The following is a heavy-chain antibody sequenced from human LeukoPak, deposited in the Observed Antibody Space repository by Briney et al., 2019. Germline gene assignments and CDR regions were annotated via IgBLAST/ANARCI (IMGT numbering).Heavy chain of an antibody. D-gene: IGHD3-22*01. CDR3: ARSKNYYDSSGYYREPPPNWFDP. CDR1: VGSLSSYA. V-gene: IGHV1-69*05. Sequence: SVKVSCKHSVGSLSSYAIRWVRQAPGQGLEWMGGIIPILGTANYGQKFQGRVTITTDESTSTAYMEPSSLRSEDTAVYYCARSKNYYDSSGYYREPPPNWFDPWGQGTLVTVSS. CDR2: IIPILGTA. J-gene: IGHJ5*02.